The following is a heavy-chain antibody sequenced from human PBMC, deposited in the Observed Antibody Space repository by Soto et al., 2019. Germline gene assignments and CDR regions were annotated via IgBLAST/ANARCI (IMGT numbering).Heavy chain of an antibody. D-gene: IGHD3-22*01. CDR1: GFTFSSYA. Sequence: GGSLRLSXAASGFTFSSYAMSWVRQAPGKGLEWVSAISGSGGSTYYADSVKGRFTISGDNSKNTLYLQMNSLRAEDTAVYYCAQDEGITMIVGFPYYFDYWGQGTLVTVSS. CDR2: ISGSGGST. CDR3: AQDEGITMIVGFPYYFDY. J-gene: IGHJ4*02. V-gene: IGHV3-23*01.